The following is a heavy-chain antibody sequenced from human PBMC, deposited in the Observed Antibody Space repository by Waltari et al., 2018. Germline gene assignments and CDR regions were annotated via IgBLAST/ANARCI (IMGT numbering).Heavy chain of an antibody. D-gene: IGHD2-15*01. CDR3: ARGALYCSGGGCYPDY. CDR1: GFTFSSYS. Sequence: EVQLVESGGGLVKPGVSLILSCAASGFTFSSYSSPWVRQAPGTGLEWVSSISSSSTSIYYADSVRGRFTISRDNAKNSLYLQMNSLRAEDTAVYYCARGALYCSGGGCYPDYWGQGTLVTVSS. V-gene: IGHV3-21*01. J-gene: IGHJ4*02. CDR2: ISSSSTSI.